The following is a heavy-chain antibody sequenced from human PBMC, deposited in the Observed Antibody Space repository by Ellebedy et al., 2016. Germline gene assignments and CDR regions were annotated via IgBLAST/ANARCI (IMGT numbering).Heavy chain of an antibody. CDR2: VNPDNGAT. Sequence: ASVKVSXKTSGYTFTDYNMQWVRQAPGQGLEWMGWVNPDNGATNYAQKFHGRVTMTRDTSISTVWMELDSLKSDDTAIYYCVRDLWDGSDFWGPGSLVTASS. CDR3: VRDLWDGSDF. V-gene: IGHV1-2*02. J-gene: IGHJ4*02. D-gene: IGHD3-10*01. CDR1: GYTFTDYN.